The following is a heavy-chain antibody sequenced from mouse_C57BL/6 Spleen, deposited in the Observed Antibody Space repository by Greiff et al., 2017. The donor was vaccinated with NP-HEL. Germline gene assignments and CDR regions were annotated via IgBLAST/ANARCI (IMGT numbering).Heavy chain of an antibody. D-gene: IGHD2-1*01. CDR2: ISSGSSTI. J-gene: IGHJ2*01. CDR3: ARGAGNALDY. V-gene: IGHV5-17*01. Sequence: EVNVVESGGGLVKPGGSLNLSCAASGFTFSDYGMHWVRQAPEKGLEWVAYISSGSSTIYYADTVKGRFNISRDKAKNTLFLQMPSLRSEDTAMYYCARGAGNALDYWGQGTTLTVSS. CDR1: GFTFSDYG.